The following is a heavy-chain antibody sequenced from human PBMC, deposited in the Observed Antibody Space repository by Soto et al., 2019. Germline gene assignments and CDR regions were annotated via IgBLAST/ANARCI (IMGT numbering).Heavy chain of an antibody. V-gene: IGHV4-34*01. Sequence: TLEILSLTCAVYGGSFSGYCWSWIRQPPGKGLEWIGEINHSGSTNYNPSLKSRVTISVDTSKNQFSLKLSSVTAADTAVYYCARTIVATIYYYYYYMDVWGKGTTVTVSS. J-gene: IGHJ6*03. D-gene: IGHD5-12*01. CDR1: GGSFSGYC. CDR3: ARTIVATIYYYYYYMDV. CDR2: INHSGST.